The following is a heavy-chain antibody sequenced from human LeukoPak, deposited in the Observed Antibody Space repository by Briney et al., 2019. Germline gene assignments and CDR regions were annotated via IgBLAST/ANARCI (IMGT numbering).Heavy chain of an antibody. V-gene: IGHV3-7*01. D-gene: IGHD1-26*01. CDR2: INRDGSEQ. CDR3: ARVSGSGSYFPFDY. J-gene: IGHJ4*02. Sequence: GGSLRLSCAASGFTFSSYWMTWVRQAPGKGLEWVATINRDGSEQFYVDSMKGRFTISRDNAKNSLYLQMNSLRAEDTAVYFCARVSGSGSYFPFDYWGQGTLVTVSS. CDR1: GFTFSSYW.